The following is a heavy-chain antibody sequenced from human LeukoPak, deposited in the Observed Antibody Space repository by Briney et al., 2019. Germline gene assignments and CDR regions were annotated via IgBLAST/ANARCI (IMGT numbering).Heavy chain of an antibody. D-gene: IGHD7-27*01. Sequence: ASVKVSCKASGYTFTGYYIHWVRQAPGQGLERMAWINPNGGGTNYAQKFQGRVAVTGDSSISTAYMELSGLTSDDTAVFYCARGTGAPNYFDYWGQGTLVTVSS. CDR1: GYTFTGYY. V-gene: IGHV1-2*02. CDR2: INPNGGGT. CDR3: ARGTGAPNYFDY. J-gene: IGHJ4*02.